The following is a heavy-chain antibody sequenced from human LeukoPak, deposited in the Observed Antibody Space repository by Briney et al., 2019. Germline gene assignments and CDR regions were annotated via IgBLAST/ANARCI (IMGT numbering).Heavy chain of an antibody. D-gene: IGHD6-19*01. Sequence: ASVKVSCKASGGTFSSYALNWVRQAPGQGLEWMGWINTNTWNPTYAQGFTGRFVFSLDTSVSTAYLQISSLKAEDTAVYYCARGNRKIAVDIWGQGTLVTVSS. CDR1: GGTFSSYA. J-gene: IGHJ4*02. CDR2: INTNTWNP. V-gene: IGHV7-4-1*02. CDR3: ARGNRKIAVDI.